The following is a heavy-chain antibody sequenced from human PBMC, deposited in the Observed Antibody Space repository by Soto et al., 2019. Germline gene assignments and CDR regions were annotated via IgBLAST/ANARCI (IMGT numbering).Heavy chain of an antibody. CDR1: GGSISSSSYY. CDR2: IYYSGST. CDR3: ARLVYATVTTVLYYFDY. D-gene: IGHD4-17*01. J-gene: IGHJ4*02. V-gene: IGHV4-39*01. Sequence: SETLSLTCTVSGGSISSSSYYWGWIRQAPGKGLEWIGSIYYSGSTYYNPSLKSRVTISVDASKNQFSLKLSSVTAADTAVYYCARLVYATVTTVLYYFDYWGQGTLVTVGS.